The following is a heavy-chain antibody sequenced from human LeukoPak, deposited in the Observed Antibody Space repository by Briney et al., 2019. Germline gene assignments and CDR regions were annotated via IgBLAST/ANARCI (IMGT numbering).Heavy chain of an antibody. CDR1: GDSISSGSYY. Sequence: PSETLSLTCTVSGDSISSGSYYWSWIRQHPGKGLEWIGYIYYSGSTSYNPSLKSRVTISVDTSRSQFSLNLNSVTAADTAVYYCAREEAVSTYYFDYWGQGTLVTVSS. J-gene: IGHJ4*02. D-gene: IGHD2-8*01. V-gene: IGHV4-31*03. CDR3: AREEAVSTYYFDY. CDR2: IYYSGST.